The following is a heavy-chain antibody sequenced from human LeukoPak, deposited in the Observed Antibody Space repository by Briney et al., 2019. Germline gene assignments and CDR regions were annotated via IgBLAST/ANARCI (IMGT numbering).Heavy chain of an antibody. D-gene: IGHD2-2*02. V-gene: IGHV1-69*05. J-gene: IGHJ4*02. Sequence: SVTVSCKASGGTFSSYAISWVRQAPGQGLEWMGGIIPIFGTANYAQKFQGRVTITTDESTSTAYMELSSLRSEDTAVYYCAKAYCSSTSCYTRLDYWGQGTLVTVSS. CDR1: GGTFSSYA. CDR2: IIPIFGTA. CDR3: AKAYCSSTSCYTRLDY.